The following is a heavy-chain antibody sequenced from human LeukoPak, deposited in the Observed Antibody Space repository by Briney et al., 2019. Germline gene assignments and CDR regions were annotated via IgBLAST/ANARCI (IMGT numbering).Heavy chain of an antibody. J-gene: IGHJ6*02. Sequence: TGGSLRLSCAASGFIFSSYAMSWVRQAPGKGLEWVSVISGSGGSTDYTDSVKGRFTISRDNSKNTLYLQMNSLRAEDTAVYYCARDSYGMDVWGQGTTVTVSS. CDR3: ARDSYGMDV. CDR1: GFIFSSYA. V-gene: IGHV3-23*01. CDR2: ISGSGGST.